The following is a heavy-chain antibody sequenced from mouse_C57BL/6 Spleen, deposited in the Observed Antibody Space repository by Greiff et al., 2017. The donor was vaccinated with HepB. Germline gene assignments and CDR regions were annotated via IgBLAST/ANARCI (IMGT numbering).Heavy chain of an antibody. Sequence: EVQLQQSGPELVKPGASVKIPCKASGYTFTDYNMDWVKQSHGKSLEWIGDINPNNGGTIYNQKFKGKATLTVDKSSNTAYMELRSLTSEDTAVYYCALYYDYLFAYWGQGTLVTVSA. V-gene: IGHV1-18*01. CDR3: ALYYDYLFAY. J-gene: IGHJ3*01. CDR1: GYTFTDYN. D-gene: IGHD2-4*01. CDR2: INPNNGGT.